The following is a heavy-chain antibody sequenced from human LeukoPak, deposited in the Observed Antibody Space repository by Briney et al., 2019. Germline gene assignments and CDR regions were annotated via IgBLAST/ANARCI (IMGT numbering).Heavy chain of an antibody. D-gene: IGHD1-26*01. J-gene: IGHJ4*02. CDR3: ARDGQTFRSGSYSDPFDY. CDR1: GYTFTSYG. Sequence: ASVKVSCKASGYTFTSYGISWVRQAPGQGLEWMGWISAYNGNTNYAQKLQGRVTMTTDTSTSTAYMELRSLRSDDTAVYYCARDGQTFRSGSYSDPFDYWGQETLVTVSS. CDR2: ISAYNGNT. V-gene: IGHV1-18*01.